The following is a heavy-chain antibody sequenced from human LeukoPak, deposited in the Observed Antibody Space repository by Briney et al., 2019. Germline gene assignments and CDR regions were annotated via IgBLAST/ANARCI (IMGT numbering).Heavy chain of an antibody. D-gene: IGHD2-15*01. V-gene: IGHV4-4*07. J-gene: IGHJ5*02. CDR2: IYISGIS. CDR1: GASIGRNY. Sequence: PSETLSLTCTVSGASIGRNYWSWIRQPAGKGLEWIGRIYISGISDYNPSLKSRVTMSMDKSNNHFSLKLSSVTAADTAVYYCARVPDCSGGGGNCYSSWFDPWGQGTLVTVSS. CDR3: ARVPDCSGGGGNCYSSWFDP.